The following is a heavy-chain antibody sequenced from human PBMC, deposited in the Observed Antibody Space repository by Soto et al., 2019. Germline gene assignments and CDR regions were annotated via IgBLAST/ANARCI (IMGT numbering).Heavy chain of an antibody. J-gene: IGHJ4*02. CDR1: GGSVSNSY. CDR2: VYYSGST. CDR3: ARGRSHEWELLVHYCDY. Sequence: QVQLQESGPGLVKPSETLSLTCTVSGGSVSNSYWGWIRQPPGQGLEWVAYVYYSGSTNYNPYLGSRVTLSGYTSKNQFSLKMTSVTGADTAVYYCARGRSHEWELLVHYCDYWGEGTLVTVSS. D-gene: IGHD1-26*01. V-gene: IGHV4-59*02.